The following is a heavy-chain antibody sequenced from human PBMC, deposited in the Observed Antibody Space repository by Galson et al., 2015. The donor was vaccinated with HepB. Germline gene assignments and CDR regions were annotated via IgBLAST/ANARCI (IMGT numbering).Heavy chain of an antibody. CDR2: IRTKTNNYAA. CDR1: GVTFSGST. D-gene: IGHD3-22*01. V-gene: IGHV3-73*01. J-gene: IGHJ6*03. Sequence: SLRLSCAASGVTFSGSTINWVRQASGKGLEWVGRIRTKTNNYAAAYSASVRGRFTISRDDSKNTAYLQMISVKTEDTAVYYCTARRYYFDGDSPSVFYYMDVWGKGTTVTVSS. CDR3: TARRYYFDGDSPSVFYYMDV.